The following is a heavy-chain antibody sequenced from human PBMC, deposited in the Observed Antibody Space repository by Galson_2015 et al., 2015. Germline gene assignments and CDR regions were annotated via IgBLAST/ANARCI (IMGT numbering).Heavy chain of an antibody. D-gene: IGHD1-26*01. Sequence: SLRLSCAASGFIFSNAWMSWVRQAPGKGLEWVGRIKSKSVGGTTDYAAPVKGRFTVSRDDSKNMAYLQMNSLKTEDTAVYFCARDSGHWSGSYYWGAFDIWGQGTMVTVSS. CDR3: ARDSGHWSGSYYWGAFDI. CDR2: IKSKSVGGTT. CDR1: GFIFSNAW. V-gene: IGHV3-15*01. J-gene: IGHJ3*02.